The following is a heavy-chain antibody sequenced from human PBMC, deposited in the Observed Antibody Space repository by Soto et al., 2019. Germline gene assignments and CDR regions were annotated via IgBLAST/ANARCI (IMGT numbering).Heavy chain of an antibody. V-gene: IGHV3-53*01. Sequence: EVKLVESGGGLMQPGGSLRLSCAASGFSVGGNPMTWVRQAPGKGREWVASIHTGGSTFYADPVKGRFTLSRDNSKNMVYLHMTSLTVGYTAMYFCARGVNVDSWGRGTLVTVSS. D-gene: IGHD2-8*01. CDR1: GFSVGGNP. J-gene: IGHJ4*02. CDR3: ARGVNVDS. CDR2: IHTGGST.